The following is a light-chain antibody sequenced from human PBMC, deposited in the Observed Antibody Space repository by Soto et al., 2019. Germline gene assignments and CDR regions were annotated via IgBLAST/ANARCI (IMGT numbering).Light chain of an antibody. V-gene: IGKV1-39*01. Sequence: DIQITQSPSSLSSSVGDRVGITCRSSQSISSYLNWYQQKPGKAPKLLIYAASSLQSGVPSRFSGSGSGTDFTLTISSLQPEDFATYYCQQSYSTPPWTFGQGTKVDIK. CDR1: QSISSY. CDR3: QQSYSTPPWT. CDR2: AAS. J-gene: IGKJ1*01.